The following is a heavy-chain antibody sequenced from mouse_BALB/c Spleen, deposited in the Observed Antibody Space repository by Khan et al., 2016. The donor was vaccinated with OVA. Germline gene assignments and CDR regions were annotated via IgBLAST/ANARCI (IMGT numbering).Heavy chain of an antibody. Sequence: EVQLVESGGDLVKPGGSLKLSCAASGFTFSTYGMSWVRQTPDKRLEWVATISSGGSYTYYPDSVKGRFTISRDNAKNTLYLQMSSLTSEDTAMYYWARLAYYYNSEGFAYWGQGTLVTVSA. CDR1: GFTFSTYG. J-gene: IGHJ3*01. CDR2: ISSGGSYT. D-gene: IGHD1-1*01. V-gene: IGHV5-6*01. CDR3: ARLAYYYNSEGFAY.